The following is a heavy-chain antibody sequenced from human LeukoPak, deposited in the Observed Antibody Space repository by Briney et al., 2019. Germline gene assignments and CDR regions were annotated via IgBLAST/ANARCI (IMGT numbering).Heavy chain of an antibody. J-gene: IGHJ4*02. D-gene: IGHD2-2*01. V-gene: IGHV3-15*01. Sequence: GGSLRLSCAGSGFTFSNAWRSWVSQAPGKGLEWVGRIKSKSDGGTIDYAAPVKGRFTISRDDSKNTVYLQINSLKTEETAVYYCTTGGIVAVPALDYWGQGTLVTVSS. CDR2: IKSKSDGGTI. CDR1: GFTFSNAW. CDR3: TTGGIVAVPALDY.